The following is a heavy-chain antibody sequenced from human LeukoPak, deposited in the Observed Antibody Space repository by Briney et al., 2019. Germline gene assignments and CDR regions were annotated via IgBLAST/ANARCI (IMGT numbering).Heavy chain of an antibody. CDR1: GFTFSSYS. J-gene: IGHJ3*02. Sequence: GSLRLSCAASGFTFSSYSMNGVRQAPGKGLEWVSSISSSSSYIYYADSVKGRFTISRDNAKNSLYLQMNSLRAEDTAVYYCARESRWFRESFFVDAFDIWGQGTMVTVSS. V-gene: IGHV3-21*01. D-gene: IGHD3-10*01. CDR3: ARESRWFRESFFVDAFDI. CDR2: ISSSSSYI.